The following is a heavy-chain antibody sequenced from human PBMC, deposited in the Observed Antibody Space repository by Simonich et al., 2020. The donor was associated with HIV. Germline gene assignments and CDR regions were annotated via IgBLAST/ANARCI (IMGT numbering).Heavy chain of an antibody. CDR3: ARTSYYGSGSYYSDY. D-gene: IGHD3-10*01. Sequence: QVQLQESGPGLVKPSETLSLTCTVSGGSISSYYWSWIRQPPGKGLVWIGYIYYSGSTNYNPSLKSRVTISVDTSKNQFSLKLSSVTAADTAVYYCARTSYYGSGSYYSDYWGQGTLVTVSS. CDR2: IYYSGST. J-gene: IGHJ4*02. V-gene: IGHV4-59*12. CDR1: GGSISSYY.